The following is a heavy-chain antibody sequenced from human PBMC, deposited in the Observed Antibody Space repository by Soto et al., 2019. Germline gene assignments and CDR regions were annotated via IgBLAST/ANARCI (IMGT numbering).Heavy chain of an antibody. CDR3: ARARWYDAFDV. CDR2: IFHGGNT. D-gene: IGHD2-15*01. V-gene: IGHV4-38-2*01. Sequence: KASETLSLTCAVSGFFISSSNYWGWIRKPPGKGLEWIGSIFHGGNTYYNPSLKSRVTISVDMSKNQFSLKLNSVTAADTAVYYCARARWYDAFDVWGQGTVVTVSS. J-gene: IGHJ3*01. CDR1: GFFISSSNY.